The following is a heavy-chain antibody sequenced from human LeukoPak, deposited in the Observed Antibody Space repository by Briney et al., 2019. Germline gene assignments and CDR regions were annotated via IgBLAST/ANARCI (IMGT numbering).Heavy chain of an antibody. CDR2: IAVGSGNT. D-gene: IGHD6-13*01. CDR1: GFTFTSSA. CDR3: AADGIAAADYYYYYGMVV. Sequence: SVKVSCKASGFTFTSSAVKWVRQARGQRLEWIGWIAVGSGNTNYAQKFQERVTITRDMSTSTAYMELSSLRSEDTAVYYCAADGIAAADYYYYYGMVVWGQRTTVTVSS. J-gene: IGHJ6*02. V-gene: IGHV1-58*01.